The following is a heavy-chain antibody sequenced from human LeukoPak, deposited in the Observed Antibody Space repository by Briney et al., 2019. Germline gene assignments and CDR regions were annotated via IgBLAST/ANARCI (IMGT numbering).Heavy chain of an antibody. CDR3: ARDAGYCNGGSCYNAFDM. CDR1: GGSFSGYY. CDR2: IYYTGST. Sequence: SETLSLTCAVYGGSFSGYYWSWIRQPPGKGLEWIGYIYYTGSTSYNPSLKSRVTMSVDTSKNQFSLRLNSMTAADTAVYYCARDAGYCNGGSCYNAFDMWGQGTMVTVSS. J-gene: IGHJ3*02. D-gene: IGHD2-15*01. V-gene: IGHV4-59*01.